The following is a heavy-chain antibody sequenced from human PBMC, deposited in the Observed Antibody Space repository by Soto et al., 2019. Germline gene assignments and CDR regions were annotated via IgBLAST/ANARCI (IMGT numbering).Heavy chain of an antibody. CDR2: FDPEDGET. J-gene: IGHJ4*02. CDR3: ATPHDFWSGYLVLGY. V-gene: IGHV1-24*01. Sequence: GASVKVSCKVSGYTLTELSMHWVRQAPGKGLEWMGGFDPEDGETIYAQKFQGRVTMTEDTSTDTAYMELSRLRYEDTAVYYCATPHDFWSGYLVLGYWGQGTLVTVS. CDR1: GYTLTELS. D-gene: IGHD3-3*01.